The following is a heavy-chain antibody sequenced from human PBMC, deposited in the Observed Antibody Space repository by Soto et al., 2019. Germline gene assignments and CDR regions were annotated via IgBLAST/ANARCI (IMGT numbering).Heavy chain of an antibody. D-gene: IGHD3-10*01. J-gene: IGHJ4*02. V-gene: IGHV4-38-2*02. Sequence: SETLSLTCTVSGYSISSGYYWGWIRQPPGKGLEWIGSIYHSGSTYYNPSLKSRVTISVDTSKNQFSLKLSSVTAADTAVYYCARVSNYGSGSYPVDYWGQGTLVTVSS. CDR3: ARVSNYGSGSYPVDY. CDR2: IYHSGST. CDR1: GYSISSGYY.